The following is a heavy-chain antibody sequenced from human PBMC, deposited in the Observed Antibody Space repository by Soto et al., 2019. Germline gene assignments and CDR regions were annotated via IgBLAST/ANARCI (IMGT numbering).Heavy chain of an antibody. CDR3: ASCVVVAATAGGDAFDI. CDR1: GYTFTSYD. Sequence: QVQLVQSGAEVKKPGASVKVSCKASGYTFTSYDINWVRQATGQGLEWMGWMNPNSGNTGYAQKFQGRVTMTRNTSRSTAYMELSSLRSEDTAVYYCASCVVVAATAGGDAFDIGGQGTMVTVSS. V-gene: IGHV1-8*01. J-gene: IGHJ3*02. CDR2: MNPNSGNT. D-gene: IGHD2-15*01.